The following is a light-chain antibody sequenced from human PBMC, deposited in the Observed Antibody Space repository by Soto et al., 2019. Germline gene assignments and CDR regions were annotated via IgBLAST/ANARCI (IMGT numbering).Light chain of an antibody. J-gene: IGLJ1*01. Sequence: QSLLTQAPCASGSPGHSVTISCHAPSRDVGAYDYVSWYQQHPCKAPKLMIYEINKLPSGVPDRFSSSKSGNTASLTVSGLQAEDEADYYCSSFAGSNNFPSVFGTGTKVTVL. CDR2: EIN. CDR1: SRDVGAYDY. V-gene: IGLV2-8*01. CDR3: SSFAGSNNFPSV.